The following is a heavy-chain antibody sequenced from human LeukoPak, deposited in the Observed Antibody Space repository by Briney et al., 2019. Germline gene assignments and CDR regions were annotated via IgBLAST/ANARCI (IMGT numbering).Heavy chain of an antibody. CDR3: ARLTSYNHDYSGRYGLDV. D-gene: IGHD5-12*01. CDR1: GFTFSSYG. Sequence: GGSLRLSCAASGFTFSSYGMNWVRQAPGKGLEWVSSIGRSPSYIYYADSVKGRFTISRDNAQDSLDLQMNSLRAEDTAVYYCARLTSYNHDYSGRYGLDVWGQGTTVTVSS. CDR2: IGRSPSYI. V-gene: IGHV3-21*01. J-gene: IGHJ6*02.